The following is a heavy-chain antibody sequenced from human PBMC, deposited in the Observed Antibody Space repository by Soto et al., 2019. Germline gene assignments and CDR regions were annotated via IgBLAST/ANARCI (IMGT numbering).Heavy chain of an antibody. D-gene: IGHD6-6*01. Sequence: GSVEAYSKASVPSLTGHYIQLLRQAPGQGLEWMGWINAHSGGTDYAQKFQGRVTLTRDTSIATAYLTLTSLTSDDTALYYCAKDLTRQLAYWLDPWRKGNQVTVSS. V-gene: IGHV1-2*02. CDR1: VPSLTGHY. CDR3: AKDLTRQLAYWLDP. CDR2: INAHSGGT. J-gene: IGHJ5*02.